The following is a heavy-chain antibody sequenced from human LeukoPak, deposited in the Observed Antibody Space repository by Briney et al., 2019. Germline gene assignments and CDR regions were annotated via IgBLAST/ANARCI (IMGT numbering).Heavy chain of an antibody. CDR2: IYTSGST. CDR3: ARVRGVTPSYYYMDV. CDR1: GGSISSYY. J-gene: IGHJ6*03. Sequence: SETLSLTCTVSGGSISSYYWSWIRQPAGKGLEWIGRIYTSGSTNYNPSLKSRVTISVDTSKNQFSLKLSSVTAADTAVYYCARVRGVTPSYYYMDVWGKGTTVTISS. V-gene: IGHV4-4*07. D-gene: IGHD3-10*01.